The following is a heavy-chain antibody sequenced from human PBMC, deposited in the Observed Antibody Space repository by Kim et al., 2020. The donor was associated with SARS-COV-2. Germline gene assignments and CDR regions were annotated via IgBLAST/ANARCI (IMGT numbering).Heavy chain of an antibody. J-gene: IGHJ4*02. CDR1: GGTFSSYA. CDR2: IIPILGIA. CDR3: ARGLRDGYNFDY. Sequence: SVKVSCKASGGTFSSYAISWVRQAPGQGLEWMGRIIPILGIANYAQKFQGRVTITADKSTSTAYMELSSLRSEDTAVYYCARGLRDGYNFDYWGQGTLVTVSS. V-gene: IGHV1-69*04. D-gene: IGHD5-12*01.